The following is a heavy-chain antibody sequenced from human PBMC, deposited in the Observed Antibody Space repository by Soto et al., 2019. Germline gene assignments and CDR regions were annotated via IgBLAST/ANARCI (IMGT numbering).Heavy chain of an antibody. Sequence: QGQLVQSGAEVTKPGASVKVSCKASGYTFTSYGISWVRQAPGQGLEWMGWISAKKGNTKYAQKFQGRVTMTTDTXXXXXXMELRSLRSDDTAVYYCAREILSPDFYFHGMDVWGQGTTVTVSS. J-gene: IGHJ6*02. CDR3: AREILSPDFYFHGMDV. V-gene: IGHV1-18*04. CDR1: GYTFTSYG. D-gene: IGHD2-15*01. CDR2: ISAKKGNT.